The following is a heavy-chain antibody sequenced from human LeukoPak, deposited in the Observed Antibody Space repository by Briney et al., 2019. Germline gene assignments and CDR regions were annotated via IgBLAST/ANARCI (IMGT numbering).Heavy chain of an antibody. J-gene: IGHJ4*02. CDR3: AREDGYNGGPSDY. Sequence: SVKVSCKASGGTFSSYAISWVRQAPGQGHEWMGGIIPIFGTANYAQKFQGRVTITADESTSTAYMELSSLRSEDTAVYYCAREDGYNGGPSDYWGQGTLVTVSS. V-gene: IGHV1-69*13. D-gene: IGHD5-24*01. CDR1: GGTFSSYA. CDR2: IIPIFGTA.